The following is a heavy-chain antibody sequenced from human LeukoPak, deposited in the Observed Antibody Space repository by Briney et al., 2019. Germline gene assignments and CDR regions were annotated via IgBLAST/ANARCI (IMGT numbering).Heavy chain of an antibody. D-gene: IGHD3-3*01. J-gene: IGHJ5*02. CDR2: ISSSGSTI. Sequence: GGSLRLSCAAFGFTFSDYYMSWIRQAPGKGLEWVSYISSSGSTIYYADSVKGRFTISGDNAKNSLYLQMNSLRAEDTAVYYCARSGYVRFLEWLLNWFDPWGQGTLVTVSS. CDR3: ARSGYVRFLEWLLNWFDP. CDR1: GFTFSDYY. V-gene: IGHV3-11*01.